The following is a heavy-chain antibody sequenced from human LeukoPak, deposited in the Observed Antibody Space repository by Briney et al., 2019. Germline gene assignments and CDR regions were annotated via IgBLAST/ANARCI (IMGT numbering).Heavy chain of an antibody. CDR2: INPSGGST. CDR3: ARATKIVGATDGYFDY. V-gene: IGHV1-46*01. D-gene: IGHD1-26*01. Sequence: ASVQVSCKASGYTFTSYYMHWVRQAPGQGLEWMGIINPSGGSTSYAQKFQGRVTMTRDTSTSTVYMELSSLRSQDTAVYYCARATKIVGATDGYFDYWGQGTLVTVSS. CDR1: GYTFTSYY. J-gene: IGHJ4*02.